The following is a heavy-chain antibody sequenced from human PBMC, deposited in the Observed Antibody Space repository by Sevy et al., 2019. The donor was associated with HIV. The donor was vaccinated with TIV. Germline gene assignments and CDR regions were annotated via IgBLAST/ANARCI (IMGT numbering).Heavy chain of an antibody. J-gene: IGHJ6*02. CDR3: ARDTGDIVVVPAAIPEYYYYYYGMDV. CDR1: GFTFSSYW. V-gene: IGHV3-7*01. Sequence: GGSLRLSCAASGFTFSSYWMSWVRQAPGKGLEWVANIKQDGSEKYYVDSVKGRFTISRDNAKNSLYLQMNSLRAEDTAGYYCARDTGDIVVVPAAIPEYYYYYYGMDVWGQGTTVTVSS. CDR2: IKQDGSEK. D-gene: IGHD2-2*02.